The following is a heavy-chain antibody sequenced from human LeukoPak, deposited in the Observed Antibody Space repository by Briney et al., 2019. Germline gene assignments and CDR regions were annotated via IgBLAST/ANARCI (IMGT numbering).Heavy chain of an antibody. D-gene: IGHD3-10*01. CDR2: MSWNSGSI. CDR1: GITFDDYA. J-gene: IGHJ4*02. Sequence: GGSLRLSCAASGITFDDYAMHWVRQAPGKGLEWVSGMSWNSGSIGYADSVKGRFTISRDNAKNSLYLQMNSLRPEDTAVYYCAKAIWVAATSSWFCLDYWGQGTLVTVSS. V-gene: IGHV3-9*01. CDR3: AKAIWVAATSSWFCLDY.